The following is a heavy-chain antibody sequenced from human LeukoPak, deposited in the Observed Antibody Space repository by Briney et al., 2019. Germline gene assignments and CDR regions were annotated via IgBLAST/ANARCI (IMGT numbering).Heavy chain of an antibody. CDR2: IHYSGST. J-gene: IGHJ3*02. CDR1: GGSISSYY. V-gene: IGHV4-59*01. Sequence: PSETLSLTCTVSGGSISSYYCTWIRQPPGKGLEWIGYIHYSGSTNYNPSLKSRVTISVDTSKNQFSLNLSSVTAADTAVYFCARGPYSYDSSGAFDIWGQGTMVTVSS. D-gene: IGHD3-22*01. CDR3: ARGPYSYDSSGAFDI.